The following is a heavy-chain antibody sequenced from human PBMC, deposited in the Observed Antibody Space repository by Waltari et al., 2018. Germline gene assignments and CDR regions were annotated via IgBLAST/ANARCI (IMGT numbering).Heavy chain of an antibody. J-gene: IGHJ4*02. CDR2: IYSGGST. V-gene: IGHV3-23*03. Sequence: EVQLLESGGGLVQPGGSLRLSCAASGFTFSSYAMSWVRQAPGKGVEWVSVIYSGGSTYYADSVKGRFTISRDNSKNTLYLQMNSLRAEDTAVYYCAKGGIAVAGADFDYWGQGTLVTVSS. CDR1: GFTFSSYA. D-gene: IGHD6-19*01. CDR3: AKGGIAVAGADFDY.